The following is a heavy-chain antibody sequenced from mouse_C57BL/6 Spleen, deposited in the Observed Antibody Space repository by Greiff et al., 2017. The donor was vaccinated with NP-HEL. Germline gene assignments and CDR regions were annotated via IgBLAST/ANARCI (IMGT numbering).Heavy chain of an antibody. D-gene: IGHD4-1*02. CDR1: GYTFTSYW. J-gene: IGHJ2*01. V-gene: IGHV1-69*01. Sequence: VQLQQPGAELVMPGASVKLSCKASGYTFTSYWMHWVKQRPGQGLEWIGEIDPSDSYTNYNQKFKGKSTLTVDKSSSTAYMQLSSLTSEDSAVYYCARSSTGSEDYWGQGTTLTVSS. CDR2: IDPSDSYT. CDR3: ARSSTGSEDY.